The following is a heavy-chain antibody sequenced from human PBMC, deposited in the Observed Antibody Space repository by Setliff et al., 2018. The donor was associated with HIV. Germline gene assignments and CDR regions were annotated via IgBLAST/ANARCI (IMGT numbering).Heavy chain of an antibody. CDR3: ARGPVVVIPAPRWRWFDP. CDR2: ITHSGST. D-gene: IGHD2-2*01. Sequence: SETLSLTCAVYGGSFINYYWSWIRQSPGKGLEWIGEITHSGSTNYNPSLKSRVTISVDTSKNQFSLKLTSVTAADTAVYYCARGPVVVIPAPRWRWFDPWGRGTLVTVSS. V-gene: IGHV4-34*01. CDR1: GGSFINYY. J-gene: IGHJ5*02.